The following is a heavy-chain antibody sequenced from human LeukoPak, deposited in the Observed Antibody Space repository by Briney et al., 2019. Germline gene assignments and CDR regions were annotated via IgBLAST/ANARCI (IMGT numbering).Heavy chain of an antibody. J-gene: IGHJ5*02. D-gene: IGHD1-26*01. CDR2: INAGNGNT. Sequence: GASVNVSCKASGYTFTIYAMHWVRQAPGQRLEWMGWINAGNGNTKYSQKFQGRVTITRDTSASTAYMELSSLRSEDTAVYYCARGWELPDNWFDPWGQGTLVTVSS. CDR3: ARGWELPDNWFDP. V-gene: IGHV1-3*01. CDR1: GYTFTIYA.